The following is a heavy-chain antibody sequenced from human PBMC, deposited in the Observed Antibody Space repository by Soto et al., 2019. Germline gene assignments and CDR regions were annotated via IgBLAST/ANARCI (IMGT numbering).Heavy chain of an antibody. D-gene: IGHD1-26*01. Sequence: GESLKISCKGSGYSFTSYWIGWVRQMPGKGLEWMGIIYPGDSDTRYSPSFQGQATISADKSISTAYLQWSSLKASDTAMYYCARSRTWELRHDAFDIWGQGTMVTVSS. CDR3: ARSRTWELRHDAFDI. CDR2: IYPGDSDT. J-gene: IGHJ3*02. V-gene: IGHV5-51*01. CDR1: GYSFTSYW.